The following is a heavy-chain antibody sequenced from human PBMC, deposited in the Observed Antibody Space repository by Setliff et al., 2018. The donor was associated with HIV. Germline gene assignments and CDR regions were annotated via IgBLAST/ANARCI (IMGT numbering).Heavy chain of an antibody. D-gene: IGHD2-15*01. CDR2: IDHSGST. V-gene: IGHV4-38-2*01. CDR3: ARGVPLLPPNF. Sequence: LSLTCAVSGYSLSSDYYWGWIRQPPGKGLEWIASIDHSGSTYYNPSLKSRVTISVDTPKNQFSLKLTSTTAADTAIYYCARGVPLLPPNFWGQGTLVTVSS. J-gene: IGHJ4*02. CDR1: GYSLSSDYY.